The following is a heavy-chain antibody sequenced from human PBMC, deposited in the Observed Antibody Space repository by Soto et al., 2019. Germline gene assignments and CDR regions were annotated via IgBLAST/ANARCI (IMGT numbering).Heavy chain of an antibody. V-gene: IGHV4-34*01. CDR3: ARARGDVYNRGNFDY. Sequence: QVQLQQWGAGLLKPSETLSLTCAVYGGSFSGYYWSWIRQPPGKGLEWIGEINHSGSTNYNPSLKSRVTISVDTSKNQLSLKLSSVTAADTAVDYCARARGDVYNRGNFDYWGQGTLVTGSS. D-gene: IGHD7-27*01. CDR2: INHSGST. CDR1: GGSFSGYY. J-gene: IGHJ4*02.